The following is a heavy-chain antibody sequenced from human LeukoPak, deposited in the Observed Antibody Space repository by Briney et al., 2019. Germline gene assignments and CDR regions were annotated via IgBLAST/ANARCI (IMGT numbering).Heavy chain of an antibody. V-gene: IGHV4-39*07. CDR1: GGSISSSSYY. J-gene: IGHJ4*02. CDR3: ARIVRATRGFDY. Sequence: SETLSLTCTVSGGSISSSSYYWGWIRQPPGKGLEWIGSIYYSGSTYYNPSLKSRVTISVDTSKKQFSLKLSSVTAADTAVYYCARIVRATRGFDYWGQGTLVTVSS. CDR2: IYYSGST. D-gene: IGHD2-21*01.